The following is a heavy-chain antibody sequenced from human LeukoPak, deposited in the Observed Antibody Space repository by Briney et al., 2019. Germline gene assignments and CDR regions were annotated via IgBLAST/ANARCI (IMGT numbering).Heavy chain of an antibody. V-gene: IGHV4-4*07. J-gene: IGHJ6*03. CDR2: IYTRVNT. CDR3: SRETGPYYYYYMDV. CDR1: GGPISSYF. Sequence: SEPLSLPCTVSGGPISSYFWIWMRQPAAKELDGMGRIYTRVNTNYNPSLKSRVTISVDKSKNQFSLKLSSVTAADTAVYYCSRETGPYYYYYMDVWGKGTTVTVSS. D-gene: IGHD1-1*01.